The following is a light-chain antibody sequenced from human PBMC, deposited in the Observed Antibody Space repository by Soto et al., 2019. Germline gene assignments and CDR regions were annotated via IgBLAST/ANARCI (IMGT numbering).Light chain of an antibody. CDR3: LLYYADAQFWV. V-gene: IGLV7-43*01. CDR2: STT. CDR1: TGAVTSGYY. Sequence: QAVVTQGPSLTVSPGGTVTLTCTSSTGAVTSGYYPNWFQQKPGQAPRALIYSTTKKHSWTPARFSGSLLGGKGALTLSGVQPEDEAEYYCLLYYADAQFWVFGGGTKVTVL. J-gene: IGLJ3*02.